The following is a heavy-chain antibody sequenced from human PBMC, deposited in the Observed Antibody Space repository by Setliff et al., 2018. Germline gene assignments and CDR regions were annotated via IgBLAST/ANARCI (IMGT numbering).Heavy chain of an antibody. V-gene: IGHV3-15*01. CDR1: GFTFSNAW. Sequence: GGSLRLSCAASGFTFSNAWMSWVRQAPGKGLEWVGRIKSNVDFGTTDYAAPVKGRFTISRDDSKNTLYLQMNSLKTEDTAVYYCTTYPVQCSSTTCYAFDIWGQGTMVTVSS. J-gene: IGHJ3*02. CDR3: TTYPVQCSSTTCYAFDI. CDR2: IKSNVDFGTT. D-gene: IGHD2-2*01.